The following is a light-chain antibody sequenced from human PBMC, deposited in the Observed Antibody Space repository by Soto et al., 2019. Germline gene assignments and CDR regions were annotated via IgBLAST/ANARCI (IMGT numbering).Light chain of an antibody. J-gene: IGKJ4*01. Sequence: DIQMTQSPSSVSASVGDRVIITCRASQDISTWLAWYQQKPGKAPILLIFAASRLHSGVPSRFSGSGSGIDFTLTISSLQPDDFATYYCQQADSFPLTFGGGTRVDIK. V-gene: IGKV1D-12*01. CDR1: QDISTW. CDR2: AAS. CDR3: QQADSFPLT.